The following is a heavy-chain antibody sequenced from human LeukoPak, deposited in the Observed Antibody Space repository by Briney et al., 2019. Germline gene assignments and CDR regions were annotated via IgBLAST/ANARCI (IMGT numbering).Heavy chain of an antibody. V-gene: IGHV3-21*01. Sequence: GGSLRLSCAASGFTFSSYSMKWVRQAPGKGLEWVSSISSSSSYIYYADSVKGRFNISRDNAKNSLYLQMNSLRAEDTAVYYCARDSAIVYYYDSGRTFDPWGQGTLVTVSS. CDR3: ARDSAIVYYYDSGRTFDP. CDR1: GFTFSSYS. D-gene: IGHD3-22*01. CDR2: ISSSSSYI. J-gene: IGHJ5*02.